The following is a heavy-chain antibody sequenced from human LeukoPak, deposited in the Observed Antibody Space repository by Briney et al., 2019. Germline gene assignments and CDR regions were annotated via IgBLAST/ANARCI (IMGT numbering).Heavy chain of an antibody. V-gene: IGHV3-30-3*01. J-gene: IGHJ4*02. Sequence: PGGSLRLSCAASGFXFSYYAIHWVRQAPGKGLEWVAVISYDGTNNYYADSVKGRFTISRDNSRNTLYLQMNSLRAEDTAVYYCARVDSSGGYWGQGTLVTVSS. CDR1: GFXFSYYA. D-gene: IGHD6-25*01. CDR2: ISYDGTNN. CDR3: ARVDSSGGY.